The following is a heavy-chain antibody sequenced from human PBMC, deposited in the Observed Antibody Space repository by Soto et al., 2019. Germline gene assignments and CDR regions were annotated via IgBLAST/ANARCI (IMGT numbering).Heavy chain of an antibody. CDR2: INPNSGGT. CDR1: GYTFTGYY. V-gene: IGHV1-2*04. D-gene: IGHD3-3*01. CDR3: ARSGGITIFGVVMPTDAFDI. Sequence: ASVKVSCKASGYTFTGYYMHWVRQAPGQGLEWMGWINPNSGGTNYAQKFRGWVTMTRDTSISTAYMELSRLRSDDTAVYYCARSGGITIFGVVMPTDAFDIWGQGTMVTVSS. J-gene: IGHJ3*02.